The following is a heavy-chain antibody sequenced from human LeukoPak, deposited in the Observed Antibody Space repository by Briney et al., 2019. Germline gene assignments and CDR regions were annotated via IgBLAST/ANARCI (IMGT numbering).Heavy chain of an antibody. CDR3: ARYHSGYDWDY. J-gene: IGHJ4*01. D-gene: IGHD5-12*01. Sequence: GGSLRLSCAASGFTFSTYGMHWVRQAPGKGLEWVAVVSYDGSNKYYTDSVKGRFTISRDNSKNTLYLQMDSLRAEDTAVYYCARYHSGYDWDYWGHGTLVTVSS. CDR2: VSYDGSNK. CDR1: GFTFSTYG. V-gene: IGHV3-33*01.